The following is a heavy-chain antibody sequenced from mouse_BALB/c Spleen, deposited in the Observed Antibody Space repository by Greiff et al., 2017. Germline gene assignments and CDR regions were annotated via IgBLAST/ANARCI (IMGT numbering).Heavy chain of an antibody. CDR3: ARGLGNYWYFDV. J-gene: IGHJ1*01. CDR2: ISSGGST. CDR1: GFTFSSYA. D-gene: IGHD4-1*01. Sequence: EVKVEESGGGLVKPGGSLKLSCAASGFTFSSYAMSWVRQTPEKRLEWVASISSGGSTYYPDSVKGRFTISRDNARNILYLQMSSLRSEDTAMYYCARGLGNYWYFDVWGAGTTVTVSS. V-gene: IGHV5-6-5*01.